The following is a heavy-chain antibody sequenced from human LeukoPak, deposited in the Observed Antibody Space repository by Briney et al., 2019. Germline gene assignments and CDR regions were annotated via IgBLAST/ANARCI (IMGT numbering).Heavy chain of an antibody. J-gene: IGHJ6*02. Sequence: GGSLRLSCAASGFTFSSYGIRWVRQAPGKGLEWVAVIWYDGSNKYYADSVKGRFTISRDNSKNTLYLQMNSLRAEDTAVYYCARGATVNYYYGMDVWGQGTTVTVSS. D-gene: IGHD4-17*01. CDR3: ARGATVNYYYGMDV. V-gene: IGHV3-33*01. CDR1: GFTFSSYG. CDR2: IWYDGSNK.